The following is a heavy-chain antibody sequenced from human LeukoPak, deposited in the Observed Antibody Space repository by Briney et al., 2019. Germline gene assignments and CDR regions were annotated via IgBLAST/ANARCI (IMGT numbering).Heavy chain of an antibody. J-gene: IGHJ4*02. CDR3: ARESVRRISMRAKGFFDY. D-gene: IGHD3-22*01. CDR2: ISRSGSTK. Sequence: GGSLRLSCAASGFTFSDYNMRWIRQAPGKGLEWVSSISRSGSTKYYADSVNGRFTISRDNAKSTLFLQMDRLRAEDTAVYYCARESVRRISMRAKGFFDYWGQGTRVTVSS. CDR1: GFTFSDYN. V-gene: IGHV3-11*04.